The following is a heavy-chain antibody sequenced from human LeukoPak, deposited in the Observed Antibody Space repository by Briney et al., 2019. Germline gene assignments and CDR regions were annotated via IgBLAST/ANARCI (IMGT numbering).Heavy chain of an antibody. CDR3: AKCSAGYYNDAFDI. CDR2: ISGGGAKR. J-gene: IGHJ3*02. D-gene: IGHD3-10*02. V-gene: IGHV3-23*01. Sequence: GGSLRLSCAASGFTFDNYAMNWVRQAPGKGLEWVSYISGGGAKRHYSDSVKGRFTISRDNPKNTLYLQINNLRAEDTDMYYCAKCSAGYYNDAFDIWGRGTMVTVSS. CDR1: GFTFDNYA.